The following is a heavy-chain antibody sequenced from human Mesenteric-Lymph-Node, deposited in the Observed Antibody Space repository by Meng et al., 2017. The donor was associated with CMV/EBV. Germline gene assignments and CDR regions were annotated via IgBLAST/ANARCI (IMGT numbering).Heavy chain of an antibody. CDR2: ISWDGVNI. V-gene: IGHV3-43*01. Sequence: TFEDYSRHWVRQAPGKGLEWVSFISWDGVNIYYEDSVEGRFTISRNNNKNSLYLEMKSLRTEDTALYYCAKGASSYCNDPTCYGPFDYWGQGTLVTVSS. CDR3: AKGASSYCNDPTCYGPFDY. J-gene: IGHJ4*02. D-gene: IGHD2/OR15-2a*01. CDR1: TFEDYS.